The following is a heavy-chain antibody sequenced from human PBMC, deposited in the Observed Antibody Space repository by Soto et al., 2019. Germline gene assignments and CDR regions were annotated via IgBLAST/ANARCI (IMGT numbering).Heavy chain of an antibody. D-gene: IGHD6-13*01. Sequence: GGSLRLSCAASGFTFSSYAMSWVRQAPGKGLEWISAIVNSGGSTYYADSVKGRFTISRDNSKNTLYLQVNSLRAEDTAVYYCAKDYPETPAPGNYWGQGTLVTVSS. CDR2: IVNSGGST. J-gene: IGHJ4*02. CDR1: GFTFSSYA. V-gene: IGHV3-23*01. CDR3: AKDYPETPAPGNY.